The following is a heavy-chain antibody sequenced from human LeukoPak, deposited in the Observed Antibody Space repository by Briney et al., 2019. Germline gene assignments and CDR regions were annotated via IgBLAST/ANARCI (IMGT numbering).Heavy chain of an antibody. Sequence: GGSLRLSCAASGFTFSSYEMNWVRQAPGKGLEWVSYISSSGSTIYYADSVKGRFTISRDNAKNSLYLQMNSLRAEDTAVYYCARDQFPDVLPTFWGFDPWGQGTLVTVSS. CDR2: ISSSGSTI. J-gene: IGHJ5*02. V-gene: IGHV3-48*03. D-gene: IGHD3-10*01. CDR1: GFTFSSYE. CDR3: ARDQFPDVLPTFWGFDP.